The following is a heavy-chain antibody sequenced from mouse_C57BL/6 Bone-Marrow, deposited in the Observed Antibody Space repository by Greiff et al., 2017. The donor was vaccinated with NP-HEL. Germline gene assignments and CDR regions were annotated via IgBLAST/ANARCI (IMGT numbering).Heavy chain of an antibody. Sequence: DVQLQESGPGLVKPSQSLSLTCSVTGYSITSGYYWNWIRQFPGNKLEWMGYISYDGSNNYNPSLKNRISITRDTSKNQFFLKLNSVTTEDTATYYCARRTGQLRLEFAYWGQGTLVTVSA. CDR3: ARRTGQLRLEFAY. D-gene: IGHD3-2*02. CDR1: GYSITSGYY. V-gene: IGHV3-6*01. J-gene: IGHJ3*01. CDR2: ISYDGSN.